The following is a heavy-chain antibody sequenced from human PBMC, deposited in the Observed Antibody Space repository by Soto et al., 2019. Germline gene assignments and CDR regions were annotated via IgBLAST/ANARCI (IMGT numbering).Heavy chain of an antibody. V-gene: IGHV1-18*01. CDR1: GYTFTSYG. J-gene: IGHJ4*02. Sequence: QVHLVQSGAEVKKPGASVKVSCKASGYTFTSYGITWVRQAPGQGLEWMGWISAHNGNTDYAHKPQGRVIVTRDTSTSTAYMELRSLRSDDTAVYYCARGRYGDYWGQGALVTVSS. CDR3: ARGRYGDY. CDR2: ISAHNGNT. D-gene: IGHD1-1*01.